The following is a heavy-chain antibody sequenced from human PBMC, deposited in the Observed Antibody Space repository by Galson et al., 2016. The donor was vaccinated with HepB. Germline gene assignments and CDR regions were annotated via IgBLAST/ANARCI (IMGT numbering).Heavy chain of an antibody. CDR2: ISGGGGST. J-gene: IGHJ4*02. CDR3: AKDATMVRGISRSFFQRIQTAYYCDS. Sequence: SLRLSCAVSGFSFSRCAMNWVRQAPGKGLEWVSGISGGGGSTYYADSVKGRFTISRDNSKNILYLQMNSLSSEGTAVYYCAKDATMVRGISRSFFQRIQTAYYCDSWGQGTLVAVSS. V-gene: IGHV3-23*01. D-gene: IGHD3-10*01. CDR1: GFSFSRCA.